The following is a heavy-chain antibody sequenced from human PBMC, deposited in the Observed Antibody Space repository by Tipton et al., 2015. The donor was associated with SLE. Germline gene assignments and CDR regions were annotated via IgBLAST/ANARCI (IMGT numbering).Heavy chain of an antibody. V-gene: IGHV3-23*01. CDR3: AKEIGSIGTPCFDS. CDR1: GFTFNTYW. Sequence: SLRLSCVASGFTFNTYWMTWVRQAPGKGPEWVSGISGGGGTFYADSVKGRFTIFTDTSKNTLYLQMNRLRVEDTALYYCAKEIGSIGTPCFDSWGQGTLVTVSS. J-gene: IGHJ4*02. CDR2: ISGGGGT. D-gene: IGHD2-15*01.